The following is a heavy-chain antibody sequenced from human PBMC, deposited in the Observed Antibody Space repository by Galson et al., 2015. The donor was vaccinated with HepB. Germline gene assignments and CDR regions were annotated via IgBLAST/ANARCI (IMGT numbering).Heavy chain of an antibody. CDR3: ARSPFWSGYYWDYYYYYMDV. D-gene: IGHD3-3*01. CDR2: INPNSGGT. J-gene: IGHJ6*03. V-gene: IGHV1-2*06. CDR1: GYTFTGYY. Sequence: CKASGYTFTGYYMHWVRQAPGQGLEWMGRINPNSGGTNYAQKFQGRVTMTRDTSISTAYMELSRLRSDDTAVYYCARSPFWSGYYWDYYYYYMDVWGKGTTVTVSS.